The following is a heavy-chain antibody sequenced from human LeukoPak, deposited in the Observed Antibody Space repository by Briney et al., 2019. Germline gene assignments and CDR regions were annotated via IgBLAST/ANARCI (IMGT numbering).Heavy chain of an antibody. CDR2: ISYDGSNK. V-gene: IGHV3-30*03. J-gene: IGHJ4*02. Sequence: GGSLRLSCAASGFTFSTYGMHCVRQAPGKGLEWVAVISYDGSNKYYADSVKGRFTISRDNSKNTLYLQMNSLRAEDTAVYYCARDLDYGDLNFDYWGQGTLVTVSS. D-gene: IGHD4-17*01. CDR3: ARDLDYGDLNFDY. CDR1: GFTFSTYG.